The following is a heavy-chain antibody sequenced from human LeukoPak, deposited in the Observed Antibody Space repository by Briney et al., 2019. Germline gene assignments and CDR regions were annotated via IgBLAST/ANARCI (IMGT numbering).Heavy chain of an antibody. CDR3: ARDEGIAAADWFDP. CDR1: GGSFSGYY. CDR2: INHSGST. J-gene: IGHJ5*02. D-gene: IGHD6-13*01. V-gene: IGHV4-34*01. Sequence: RPSETLSLTCAVYGGSFSGYYWSWIRQPPGKGLEWIGEINHSGSTNYNPSLKSRVTISVDTSKNQFSLKLSSVTAADTAVYCCARDEGIAAADWFDPWGQGTLVTVSS.